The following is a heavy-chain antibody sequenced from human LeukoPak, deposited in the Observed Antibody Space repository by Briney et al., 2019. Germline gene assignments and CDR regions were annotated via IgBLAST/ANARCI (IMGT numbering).Heavy chain of an antibody. CDR1: GFTFSIYS. Sequence: PGGSLRLSCAASGFTFSIYSMNWVRQTPGKGLEWVSSISSTSSYIFYADSVKGRFIISRDNAKNSLYLQMNSLRAEDTAVYYCAREPAPVILWGQGTLVTVSS. CDR2: ISSTSSYI. CDR3: AREPAPVIL. D-gene: IGHD2-21*01. J-gene: IGHJ4*01. V-gene: IGHV3-21*01.